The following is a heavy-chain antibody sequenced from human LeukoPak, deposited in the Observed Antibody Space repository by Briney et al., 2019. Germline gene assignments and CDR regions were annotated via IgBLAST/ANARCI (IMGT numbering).Heavy chain of an antibody. CDR3: AKDRESMGRDGAFDI. D-gene: IGHD2/OR15-2a*01. J-gene: IGHJ3*02. Sequence: GRSLRLSCAASGFTFSNYGIHWVRQAPGKGLEWVAVISYDGSNKYYADSVKGRFTISRDNSKNTLYLQMNSLRAEDTAVYYCAKDRESMGRDGAFDIWGQGTMVSVSS. V-gene: IGHV3-30*18. CDR2: ISYDGSNK. CDR1: GFTFSNYG.